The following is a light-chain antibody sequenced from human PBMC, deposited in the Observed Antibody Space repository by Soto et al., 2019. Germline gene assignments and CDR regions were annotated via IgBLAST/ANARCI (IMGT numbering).Light chain of an antibody. CDR2: DVS. J-gene: IGLJ1*01. CDR3: CSYAGSYV. Sequence: QSALTQPRSVSGSPGQSVTISCTGTSSDDGGYNYVSWYQQHPGKAPKLMIYDVSKRPSGVPDRFSGSKSGNTASLTISGLQAEDEDDYYCCSYAGSYVFGTGTKLTVL. CDR1: SSDDGGYNY. V-gene: IGLV2-11*01.